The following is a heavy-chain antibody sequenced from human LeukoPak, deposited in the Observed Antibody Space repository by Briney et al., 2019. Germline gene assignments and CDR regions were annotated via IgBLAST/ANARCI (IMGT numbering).Heavy chain of an antibody. CDR2: INPSGGST. CDR3: ARGAIVRGPLIYDFWSGRYFDY. Sequence: ASVKVSCTASGYTFTNYYMHWVRQAPGQGLEWMGIINPSGGSTSYAQKYQGRVTMTRDTSTSTVYMELSSLRSEDTAVYYCARGAIVRGPLIYDFWSGRYFDYWGQGTLVTVSS. V-gene: IGHV1-46*01. J-gene: IGHJ4*02. D-gene: IGHD3-3*01. CDR1: GYTFTNYY.